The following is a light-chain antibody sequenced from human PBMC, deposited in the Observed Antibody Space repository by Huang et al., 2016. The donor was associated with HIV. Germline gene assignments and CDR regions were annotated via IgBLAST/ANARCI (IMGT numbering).Light chain of an antibody. J-gene: IGKJ1*01. CDR1: QSLGNY. V-gene: IGKV3-15*01. CDR2: DAS. CDR3: QHYSKWPPRA. Sequence: EIVMTQSPATLSVSPGERATLSCRASQSLGNYLAWYQQKAGQAPRLLIYDASTRASGIPARGSGSGSGTDFTLTISSLQSEDSAIYYCQHYSKWPPRAFGQGTKVEIK.